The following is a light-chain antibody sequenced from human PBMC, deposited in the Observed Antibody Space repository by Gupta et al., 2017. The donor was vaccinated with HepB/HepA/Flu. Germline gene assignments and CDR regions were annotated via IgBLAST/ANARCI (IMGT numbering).Light chain of an antibody. CDR2: KAS. CDR1: QSISSW. J-gene: IGKJ1*01. Sequence: DSEMTQSHSTGSASVGDRVSITCWASQSISSWLAWYQQKPGKAPKLLIYKASRVEIGVPSRFSGSGSGTEFTLTISSLHPDDFANYYCQQYNSYPWTFGQGTXVEIK. CDR3: QQYNSYPWT. V-gene: IGKV1-5*03.